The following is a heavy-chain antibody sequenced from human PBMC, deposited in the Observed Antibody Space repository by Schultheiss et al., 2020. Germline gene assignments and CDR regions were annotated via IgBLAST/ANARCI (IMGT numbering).Heavy chain of an antibody. Sequence: SETLSLTCTVSGGSISSYYWSWIRQPPGKGLEWIGEINHSGSTNYNPSLKSRVTISVDTSKNQFSLKLSSVTAADTAVYYCARGGYYYGSGSYDYWGQGTLVTVSS. J-gene: IGHJ4*02. CDR1: GGSISSYY. D-gene: IGHD3-10*01. CDR2: INHSGST. CDR3: ARGGYYYGSGSYDY. V-gene: IGHV4-34*01.